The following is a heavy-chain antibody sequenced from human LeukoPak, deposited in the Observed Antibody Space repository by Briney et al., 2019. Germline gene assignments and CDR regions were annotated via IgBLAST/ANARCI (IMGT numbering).Heavy chain of an antibody. D-gene: IGHD3-9*01. J-gene: IGHJ4*02. Sequence: PGGSLRLSCAATGFSFVDYWMSWVRQAPGKGLEWVANIKHDGSEKYYVDSVKGRFTISRDNAKNSLYLQMNSLRAEDTAVYFCVRGVATVYQIAYFDYWGQGTLVTVSS. CDR2: IKHDGSEK. CDR3: VRGVATVYQIAYFDY. V-gene: IGHV3-7*05. CDR1: GFSFVDYW.